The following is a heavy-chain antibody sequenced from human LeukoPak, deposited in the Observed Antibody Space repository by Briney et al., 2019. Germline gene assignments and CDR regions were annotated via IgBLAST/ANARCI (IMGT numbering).Heavy chain of an antibody. V-gene: IGHV1-8*03. J-gene: IGHJ3*02. CDR1: GYTFTSYD. CDR2: MNPNSGNT. CDR3: ARHYYDSSGYTKDAFDI. D-gene: IGHD3-22*01. Sequence: GASVKVSCKASGYTFTSYDINWVRQATGQGLEWMGWMNPNSGNTGHAQKFQGRVTITRNTSISTAYMELSSLRSEDTAVYYCARHYYDSSGYTKDAFDIWGQGTMVTVSS.